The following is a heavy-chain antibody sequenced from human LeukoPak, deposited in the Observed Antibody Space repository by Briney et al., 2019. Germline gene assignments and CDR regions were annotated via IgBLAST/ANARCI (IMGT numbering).Heavy chain of an antibody. CDR2: IYSGGST. J-gene: IGHJ4*02. Sequence: GGSLRLSCAASGFTVSSNYMSWVRQAPGKGLEWVSVIYSGGSTYYADSVKGRFTISRDNSKNTLYLQMNSRRAEDTAVYYCALTVVAGTGDYWGQGTLVTVSS. D-gene: IGHD6-19*01. CDR1: GFTVSSNY. V-gene: IGHV3-53*01. CDR3: ALTVVAGTGDY.